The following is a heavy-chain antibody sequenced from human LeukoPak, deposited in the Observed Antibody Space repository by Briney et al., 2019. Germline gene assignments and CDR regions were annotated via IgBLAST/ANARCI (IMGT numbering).Heavy chain of an antibody. CDR2: ISATGGSP. J-gene: IGHJ5*02. D-gene: IGHD3-3*01. CDR1: GFTFSTYA. CDR3: AKGKVSAFLNWFEP. Sequence: PGGSLRLSRGASGFTFSTYAITWVRQAPGKGLEWVSAISATGGSPYYADSVKGRFTISRDNSKNTLYLQMNSLRAEGTAVYYCAKGKVSAFLNWFEPRSQGTLVTVSS. V-gene: IGHV3-23*01.